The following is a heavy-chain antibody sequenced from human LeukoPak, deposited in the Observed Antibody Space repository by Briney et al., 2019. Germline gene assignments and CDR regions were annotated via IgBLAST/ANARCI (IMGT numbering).Heavy chain of an antibody. D-gene: IGHD1-26*01. Sequence: SETLSLTCTVSGGSISSSSYYWGWIRQPPGKGLEWIGSIDYSGSTYYNPSLKSRVTISVDTSKNQFSLKLSSVTAADTAVYYCARRSLYSGSYNYWGQGTLVTVSS. J-gene: IGHJ4*02. V-gene: IGHV4-39*01. CDR3: ARRSLYSGSYNY. CDR1: GGSISSSSYY. CDR2: IDYSGST.